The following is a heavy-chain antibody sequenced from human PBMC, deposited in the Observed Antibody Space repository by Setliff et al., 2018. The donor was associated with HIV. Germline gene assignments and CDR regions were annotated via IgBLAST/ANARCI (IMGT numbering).Heavy chain of an antibody. J-gene: IGHJ4*02. Sequence: GSVKVSCKTSGYTFTGYYVHWVRQAPGQGLEWMGWINPNNGDTNYAQKFQGRVTMTRDTSISTAYMELSSLKSDDTAVYYCAREGLWFGYCDSNSCYGIGPIDFWGQGSLVTVSS. D-gene: IGHD2-2*01. CDR1: GYTFTGYY. V-gene: IGHV1-2*02. CDR2: INPNNGDT. CDR3: AREGLWFGYCDSNSCYGIGPIDF.